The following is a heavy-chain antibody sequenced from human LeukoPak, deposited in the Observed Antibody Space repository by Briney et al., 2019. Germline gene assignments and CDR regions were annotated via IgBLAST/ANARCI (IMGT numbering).Heavy chain of an antibody. V-gene: IGHV4-59*08. CDR3: ARSGIAAAATGPYYYYGMDV. J-gene: IGHJ6*02. Sequence: SETLSLTCTVSDGSLSSYYWSWIRQPPGKGLEWIGYIYYSGSTNYNPSLKSRVTISVDTSKNQFSLKLSSVTAADTAVYYCARSGIAAAATGPYYYYGMDVWGQGTTVTVSS. CDR1: DGSLSSYY. D-gene: IGHD6-13*01. CDR2: IYYSGST.